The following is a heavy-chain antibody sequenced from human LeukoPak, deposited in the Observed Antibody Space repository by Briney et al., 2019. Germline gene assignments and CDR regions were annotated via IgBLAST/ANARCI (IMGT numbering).Heavy chain of an antibody. CDR2: IYHSGST. V-gene: IGHV4-30-2*05. Sequence: SETLSLTCAVSGGSISSGGYSWSWIRQPPGKGLEWIGYIYHSGSTYYNPSLKSRVTISVDTSKNQFSLKLSSVTAADTAVYYCARAREQNAFDIWGQGTMVTVSS. CDR3: ARAREQNAFDI. J-gene: IGHJ3*02. CDR1: GGSISSGGYS.